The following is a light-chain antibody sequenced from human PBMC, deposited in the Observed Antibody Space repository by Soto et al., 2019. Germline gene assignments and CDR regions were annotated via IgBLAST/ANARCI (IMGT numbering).Light chain of an antibody. V-gene: IGKV3-20*01. J-gene: IGKJ1*01. CDR1: QSVSSSY. CDR2: GAS. Sequence: EIVLTQSPGTLSLSPGERATLSCRASQSVSSSYLAWYQQKPGQAPRLLIYGASSRATGIPDRFSGSGSGTDFTLTISSLQSEDFAVYYCQQYNNWTWTFGEGTKV. CDR3: QQYNNWTWT.